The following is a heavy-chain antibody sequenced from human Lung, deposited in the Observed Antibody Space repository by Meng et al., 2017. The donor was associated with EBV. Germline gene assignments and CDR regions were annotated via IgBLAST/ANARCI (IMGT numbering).Heavy chain of an antibody. Sequence: VQVQESGLGLVNPSGTLYITCAVAGGSIRSSNWWRWVRKPPGKGLEWSGEINHSGSTNYNPSLKSRVTISVDTPKNQFSLKLSSVTAADTAVYYCARGRIIGDSSGYSNYWGQGTLVTVSS. V-gene: IGHV4-4*02. J-gene: IGHJ4*02. CDR3: ARGRIIGDSSGYSNY. CDR1: GGSIRSSNW. D-gene: IGHD3-22*01. CDR2: INHSGST.